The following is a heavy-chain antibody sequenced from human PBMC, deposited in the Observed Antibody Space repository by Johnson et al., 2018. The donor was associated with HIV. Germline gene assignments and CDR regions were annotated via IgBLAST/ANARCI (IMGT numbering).Heavy chain of an antibody. CDR1: GFTVSSNY. CDR2: IYSGGST. CDR3: ARDGESQQLPLGDAFDI. J-gene: IGHJ3*02. D-gene: IGHD6-13*01. Sequence: VQLVESGGGLVQRGGSLRLSCAASGFTVSSNYMSWVRQAPGKGLEWVSVIYSGGSTYYADSVKGRFTISRDNSKNTLYLQMNSLRAEDTAVYYCARDGESQQLPLGDAFDIWGQGTMVIVSS. V-gene: IGHV3-66*01.